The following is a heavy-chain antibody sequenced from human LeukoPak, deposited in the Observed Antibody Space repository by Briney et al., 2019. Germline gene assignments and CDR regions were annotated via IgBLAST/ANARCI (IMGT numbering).Heavy chain of an antibody. J-gene: IGHJ6*02. Sequence: PGGSLRLSCAASGFTFSSYAMSWVRQAPGKGLEWVSAISGSGGSTYYADSVKGRLTISRDNSKNTLYLQMNSLRAEDTAVYYCAKVVYGDYGYYYYYYGMDVWGQGTTVTVSS. CDR2: ISGSGGST. CDR1: GFTFSSYA. V-gene: IGHV3-23*01. CDR3: AKVVYGDYGYYYYYYGMDV. D-gene: IGHD4-17*01.